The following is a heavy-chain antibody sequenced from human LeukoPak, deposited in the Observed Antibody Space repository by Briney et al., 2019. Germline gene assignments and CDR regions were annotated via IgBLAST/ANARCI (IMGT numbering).Heavy chain of an antibody. V-gene: IGHV4-39*07. J-gene: IGHJ4*02. CDR3: ARVASSGWYEMDY. CDR2: IFYSGST. Sequence: PSETLSLTFTVSGGSISSTSYYWGWIRQPPGKGLEWIGNIFYSGSTYYNPSLESRVTISVDTSKNQFSLKLSSVTAADTAVYYCARVASSGWYEMDYWGQGTLVTVSS. CDR1: GGSISSTSYY. D-gene: IGHD6-19*01.